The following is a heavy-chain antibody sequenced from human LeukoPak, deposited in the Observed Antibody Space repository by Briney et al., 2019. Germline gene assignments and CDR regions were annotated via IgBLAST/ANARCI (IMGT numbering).Heavy chain of an antibody. J-gene: IGHJ2*01. CDR3: ATANWNYVSWYFDL. D-gene: IGHD1-7*01. V-gene: IGHV1-24*01. CDR2: FDPEDGET. CDR1: GYTLTELS. Sequence: ASVKVSCKVSGYTLTELSMHWVRQAPGKGLEWMGGFDPEDGETIYAQKFQGRVTMTEDTSTDTAYMELSSLRSEDTAVYYCATANWNYVSWYFDLWGRGTLVTVSS.